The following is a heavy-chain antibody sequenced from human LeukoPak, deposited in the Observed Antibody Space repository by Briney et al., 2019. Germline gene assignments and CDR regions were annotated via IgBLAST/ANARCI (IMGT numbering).Heavy chain of an antibody. D-gene: IGHD1-14*01. V-gene: IGHV3-23*01. Sequence: GGSLRLSCAGSGIILKNYAMSWVRQAPGKGLEWISAISNNEESTFYADTVKGRFTISRDNSNNMLFLEMNSLRVEDTAVYFCAKGPGIRNHHDNWGQGTLVTVS. CDR1: GIILKNYA. J-gene: IGHJ4*02. CDR3: AKGPGIRNHHDN. CDR2: ISNNEEST.